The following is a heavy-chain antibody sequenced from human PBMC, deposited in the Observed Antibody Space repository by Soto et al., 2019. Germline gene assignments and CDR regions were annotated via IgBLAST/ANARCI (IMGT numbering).Heavy chain of an antibody. V-gene: IGHV1-2*02. D-gene: IGHD3-22*01. CDR3: ATWGVRSGYYYVHY. CDR2: FNPNSGET. Sequence: GASVKVSCKASGYTFTGYYMHWVRQAPGKGLEWMGWFNPNSGETNYAQKFQGRVTMTEDTSTDTAYMELSSLRSEDTAVYYCATWGVRSGYYYVHYWGQGTLVTVSS. J-gene: IGHJ4*02. CDR1: GYTFTGYY.